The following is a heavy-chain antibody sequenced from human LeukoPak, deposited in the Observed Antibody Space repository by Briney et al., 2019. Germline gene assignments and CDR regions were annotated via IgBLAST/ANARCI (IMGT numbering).Heavy chain of an antibody. J-gene: IGHJ4*02. CDR1: GFTFSSYE. V-gene: IGHV3-48*03. CDR3: ARDAPGD. Sequence: PGGSLRLSCVASGFTFSSYEMNWVRQAPGKGLEWVSYISSSASTIYYADSVKGRFTTSRDNAKNSLYPQMNSLRAEDTAVYYCARDAPGDWGQGTLVTVSS. CDR2: ISSSASTI.